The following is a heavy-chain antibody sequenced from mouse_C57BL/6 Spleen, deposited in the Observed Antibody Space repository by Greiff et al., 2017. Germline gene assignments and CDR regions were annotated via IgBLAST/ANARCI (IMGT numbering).Heavy chain of an antibody. J-gene: IGHJ1*03. Sequence: EVKLMESEGGLVQPGSSMKLSCTASGFTFSDYYMAWVRQVPEKGLEWVANINYDGSSTYYLDSLKSRFIISRDNAKNILYLQMSSLKSEDTATYYCARYYYGSSPHWYFDVWGTGTTVTVSS. CDR1: GFTFSDYY. CDR3: ARYYYGSSPHWYFDV. V-gene: IGHV5-16*01. D-gene: IGHD1-1*01. CDR2: INYDGSST.